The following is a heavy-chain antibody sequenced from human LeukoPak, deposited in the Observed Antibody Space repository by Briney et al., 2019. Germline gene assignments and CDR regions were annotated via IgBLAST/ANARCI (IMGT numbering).Heavy chain of an antibody. V-gene: IGHV5-51*01. CDR1: GYKFTSYW. CDR2: IYPDDSDI. D-gene: IGHD3-16*01. Sequence: GESLKISCKASGYKFTSYWIGWVRQMPGKGPEWMGIIYPDDSDIRYSPSFQGQVTISADKSLSTAYLQWSSLKASDSAMYYCARHPYDVFAGYYLDYWAREPWSPSPQ. J-gene: IGHJ4*02. CDR3: ARHPYDVFAGYYLDY.